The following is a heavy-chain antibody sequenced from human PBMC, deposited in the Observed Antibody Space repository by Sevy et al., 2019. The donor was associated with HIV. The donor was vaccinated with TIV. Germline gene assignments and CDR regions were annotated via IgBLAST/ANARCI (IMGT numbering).Heavy chain of an antibody. CDR2: IKSKTDGGTT. V-gene: IGHV3-15*01. J-gene: IGHJ4*02. CDR1: GFTFSNAW. Sequence: GGSLRLSCAASGFTFSNAWMSWVRQAPGKGLEWVGRIKSKTDGGTTDYAAPVKGRFTISRDDSKNTLYLQMNSLKTEDTAVYSCTTYPTTVVTNFDYWGKGTLVTVSS. D-gene: IGHD4-17*01. CDR3: TTYPTTVVTNFDY.